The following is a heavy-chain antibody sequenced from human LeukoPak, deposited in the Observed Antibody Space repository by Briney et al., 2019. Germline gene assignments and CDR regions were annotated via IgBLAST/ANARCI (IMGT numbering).Heavy chain of an antibody. D-gene: IGHD3-16*01. CDR2: INAGNGNT. J-gene: IGHJ4*02. CDR3: ARDGDDYVWGTWDY. Sequence: ASVKVSCKASGYTFTSYAMHWVRQAPGQRLEWMGWINAGNGNTKYSQKFQGRVTITRDTSASTAYMELSSLRSEDTAVYYCARDGDDYVWGTWDYWGRGTLVTVSS. CDR1: GYTFTSYA. V-gene: IGHV1-3*01.